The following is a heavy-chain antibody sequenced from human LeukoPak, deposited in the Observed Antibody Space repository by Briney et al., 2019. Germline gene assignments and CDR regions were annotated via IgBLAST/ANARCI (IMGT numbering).Heavy chain of an antibody. J-gene: IGHJ3*02. D-gene: IGHD6-13*01. V-gene: IGHV4-34*01. CDR1: GGSFSGYY. Sequence: SETLSLTCAVYGGSFSGYYWSWIRQPPGKGLEWIGEINHSGSTNYNPSLKSRVTISVDTSKNQFSLKLSSVTAADTAVYYCARRRVDSSSWSIVGAFDIWGQGTMVTVSS. CDR3: ARRRVDSSSWSIVGAFDI. CDR2: INHSGST.